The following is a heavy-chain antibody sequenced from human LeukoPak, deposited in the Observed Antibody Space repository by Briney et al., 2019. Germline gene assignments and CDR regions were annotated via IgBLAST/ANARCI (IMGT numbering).Heavy chain of an antibody. CDR2: ISWNSGSI. V-gene: IGHV3-9*01. CDR3: AKAPVEDILTGYYDY. CDR1: GFTFDDYA. D-gene: IGHD3-9*01. Sequence: GGSLRLSCAASGFTFDDYAMHWVRQAPGKGLEWVSGISWNSGSIGYADSVKGRFTISRDNAKNSLYLQMNSLRAEDTALYYCAKAPVEDILTGYYDYWGQGTLVTVSS. J-gene: IGHJ4*02.